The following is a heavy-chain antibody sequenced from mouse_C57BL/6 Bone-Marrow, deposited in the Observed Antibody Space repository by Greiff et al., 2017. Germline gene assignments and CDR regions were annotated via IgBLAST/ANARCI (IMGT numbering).Heavy chain of an antibody. Sequence: EVKVVESGGGLVKPGGSLKLSCAASGFTFSSYGMSWVRQTPDKRLEWVATISSGGSYTYYPDSVKGRFTISRDNAKNTLYLQMSSLKSEDTAMYYCARRPWFAYWGQGTLVTVSA. CDR2: ISSGGSYT. J-gene: IGHJ3*01. CDR1: GFTFSSYG. CDR3: ARRPWFAY. V-gene: IGHV5-6*03.